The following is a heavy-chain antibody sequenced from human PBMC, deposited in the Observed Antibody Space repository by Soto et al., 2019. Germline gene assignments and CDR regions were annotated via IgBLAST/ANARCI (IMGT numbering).Heavy chain of an antibody. J-gene: IGHJ4*02. D-gene: IGHD3-10*01. V-gene: IGHV4-30-4*01. Sequence: SETLSLTCTVSGGSINSGDYYWSWIRQPPGKGLEWIGYIYYSGTTYYNPSLKSRVSISVVTSQDQFSLTLTSVTAADTAVYYCARVLRPIIEVDYWGQGTLVTVSS. CDR3: ARVLRPIIEVDY. CDR1: GGSINSGDYY. CDR2: IYYSGTT.